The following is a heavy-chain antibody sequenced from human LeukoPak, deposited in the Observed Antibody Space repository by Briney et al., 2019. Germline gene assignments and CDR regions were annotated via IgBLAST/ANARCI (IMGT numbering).Heavy chain of an antibody. CDR2: ISSTSSNI. Sequence: GGSLRLSCVASRFTFSNYAMNWVRQAPGKGLEWVSSISSTSSNIYYADSVKGRFTISRDNAKNSLYLQMNSLRAEGTAVYYCARGGYSGYVTFDIWGQGTMVTVSS. V-gene: IGHV3-21*01. J-gene: IGHJ3*02. CDR3: ARGGYSGYVTFDI. D-gene: IGHD5-12*01. CDR1: RFTFSNYA.